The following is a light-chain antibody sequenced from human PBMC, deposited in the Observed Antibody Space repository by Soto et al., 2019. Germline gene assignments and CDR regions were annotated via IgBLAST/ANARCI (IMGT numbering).Light chain of an antibody. V-gene: IGKV1-9*01. Sequence: DIQLTQSPSFLSASVGDRVTVTCRASQGVNSYSAWYQQKPGKAPQLLIYTASTLQSGVPSRFSGSGSGTEFTLTITSLQPEDFAAYYCQQLYTYPLTFGGGTKVEIK. CDR1: QGVNSY. CDR3: QQLYTYPLT. CDR2: TAS. J-gene: IGKJ4*01.